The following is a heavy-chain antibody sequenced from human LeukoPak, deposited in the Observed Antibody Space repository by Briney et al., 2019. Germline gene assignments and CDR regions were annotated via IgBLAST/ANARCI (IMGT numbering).Heavy chain of an antibody. Sequence: GGSLRLSCAASGFTFSSYAMSWVRQAPGRGLEWVSAISGSGGSTYYADSVKGRFTISRDNSKNTLYLQMNSLRAEDTAVYYCAKVLVTAMVSSCFDYWGQGTLVTVSS. D-gene: IGHD5-18*01. CDR1: GFTFSSYA. J-gene: IGHJ4*02. CDR3: AKVLVTAMVSSCFDY. CDR2: ISGSGGST. V-gene: IGHV3-23*01.